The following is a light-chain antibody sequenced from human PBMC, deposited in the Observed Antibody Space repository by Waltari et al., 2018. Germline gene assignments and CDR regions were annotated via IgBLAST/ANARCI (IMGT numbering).Light chain of an antibody. J-gene: IGLJ3*02. CDR2: GNS. Sequence: QSVLTQPPSVSGAPGQRVTISCSGSSSNIGAGHDVPWYQVFPRAAPKLLIYGNSNRPSGVPDRCSGSKSGTSASLAITGLQAEDEADYYCQSYDSSLTSGVVFGGGTKVTVL. CDR3: QSYDSSLTSGVV. V-gene: IGLV1-40*01. CDR1: SSNIGAGHD.